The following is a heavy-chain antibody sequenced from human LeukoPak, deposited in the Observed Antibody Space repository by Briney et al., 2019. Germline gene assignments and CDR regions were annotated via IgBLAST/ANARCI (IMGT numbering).Heavy chain of an antibody. D-gene: IGHD1-26*01. CDR1: GGSISSSNW. J-gene: IGHJ6*02. V-gene: IGHV4-4*02. CDR2: IYHSGST. Sequence: PSGTLSLTCAVSGGSISSSNWWSWVRPPPGKGLEWIGEIYHSGSTNYNPSLKSRVTISVDKSKNQFSLKLSSVTAADTAVYYSARIPRDVGAIEYFGLDVWGQGTTVTVSS. CDR3: ARIPRDVGAIEYFGLDV.